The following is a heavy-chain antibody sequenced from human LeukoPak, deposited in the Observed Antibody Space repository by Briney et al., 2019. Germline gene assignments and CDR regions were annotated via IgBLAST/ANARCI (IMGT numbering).Heavy chain of an antibody. V-gene: IGHV3-53*01. CDR2: IYSGGST. CDR1: GFTVSSNY. J-gene: IGHJ4*02. CDR3: ARERGEAETSRIYYFDY. Sequence: PGGSLRLSCAASGFTVSSNYMSWVRQAPGKGLEWVSVIYSGGSTYYADSVKGRFTISRDNSKNTLYLQMNSLRAEDTAVYYCARERGEAETSRIYYFDYWGQGTLVTVSS. D-gene: IGHD3-16*01.